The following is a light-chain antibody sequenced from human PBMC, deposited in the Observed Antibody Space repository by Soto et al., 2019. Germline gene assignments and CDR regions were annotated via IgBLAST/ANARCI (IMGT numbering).Light chain of an antibody. CDR3: QQYNSYSPLVT. J-gene: IGKJ1*01. Sequence: DIQMTQSPSTLSASVGDRVTITCRASQSISSWLAWYQQKPGKAPKLLIYDASSLESGVPSRFSGSGSGTDFTRTVSSLQPDDFATYYCQQYNSYSPLVTFGQGTKVEIK. V-gene: IGKV1-5*01. CDR1: QSISSW. CDR2: DAS.